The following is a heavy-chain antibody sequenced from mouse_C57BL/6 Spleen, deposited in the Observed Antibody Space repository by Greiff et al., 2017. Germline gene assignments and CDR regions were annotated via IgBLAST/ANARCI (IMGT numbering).Heavy chain of an antibody. J-gene: IGHJ3*01. CDR3: AREGIYYGNYVFAY. D-gene: IGHD2-1*01. V-gene: IGHV3-6*01. Sequence: VQLQQSGPGLVKPSQSLSLTCSVTGYSITSGYYWNWIRQFPGNKLEWMGYISYDGSNNYNPSLKNRIPITRDTSKNQFFLKLNSVTTEDTATYYCAREGIYYGNYVFAYWGQGTLVTVSA. CDR2: ISYDGSN. CDR1: GYSITSGYY.